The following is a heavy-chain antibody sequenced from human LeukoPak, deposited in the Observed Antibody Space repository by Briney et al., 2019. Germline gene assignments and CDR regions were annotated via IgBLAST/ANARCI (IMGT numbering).Heavy chain of an antibody. CDR1: GFSLSAYN. J-gene: IGHJ6*03. V-gene: IGHV3-48*01. Sequence: GGSLRLSCEGSGFSLSAYNMNWVRQAPWKDLESVSYISSSSATIFYADSVKGRFTISRDNAKNSLYLQMNSLRPEDTAVYFCARDRHVPGLYYYYMDVWGKGTTVTVSS. CDR2: ISSSSATI. D-gene: IGHD6-6*01. CDR3: ARDRHVPGLYYYYMDV.